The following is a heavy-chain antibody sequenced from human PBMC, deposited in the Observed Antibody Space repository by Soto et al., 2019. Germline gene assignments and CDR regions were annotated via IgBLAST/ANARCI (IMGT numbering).Heavy chain of an antibody. Sequence: PGGSLRLCCAASGFTFSSYGMHWVRQAPGKGLEWVAVIWYDGSNKYYADSVKGRFTISRDNSKNTLYLQMNSLRAEDTAVYYCARGTDTAMGHDAFDIWGQGTMVTVSS. J-gene: IGHJ3*02. V-gene: IGHV3-33*01. CDR1: GFTFSSYG. CDR3: ARGTDTAMGHDAFDI. D-gene: IGHD5-18*01. CDR2: IWYDGSNK.